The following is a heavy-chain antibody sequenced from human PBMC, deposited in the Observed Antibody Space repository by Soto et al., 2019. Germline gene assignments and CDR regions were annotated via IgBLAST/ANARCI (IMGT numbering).Heavy chain of an antibody. D-gene: IGHD2-15*01. CDR3: ATERLGYCSGGSCYRLDY. V-gene: IGHV1-3*01. J-gene: IGHJ4*02. CDR1: GYTFTSYA. CDR2: INAGNGNT. Sequence: GASVKVSCKASGYTFTSYAMHWVRQAPGQRLEWMGWINAGNGNTKYSQKFQGRVTITRDTSASTAYMELSSLRSEDTAVYYCATERLGYCSGGSCYRLDYWGQGTLVTVSS.